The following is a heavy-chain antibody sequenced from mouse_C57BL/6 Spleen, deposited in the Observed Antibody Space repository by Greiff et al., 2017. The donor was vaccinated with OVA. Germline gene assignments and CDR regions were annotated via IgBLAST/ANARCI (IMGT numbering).Heavy chain of an antibody. J-gene: IGHJ1*03. V-gene: IGHV5-17*01. CDR1: GFTFSDYG. CDR2: ISSGSSTI. Sequence: DVKLVESGGGLVKPGGSLKLSCAASGFTFSDYGMHWVRQAPEKGLEWVAYISSGSSTIYYADTVKGRFTISRDNATNTLFLQMTLLRSEDTAMYYCARKDLHYYGSSYGYFDVWGTGTTVTVSS. D-gene: IGHD1-1*01. CDR3: ARKDLHYYGSSYGYFDV.